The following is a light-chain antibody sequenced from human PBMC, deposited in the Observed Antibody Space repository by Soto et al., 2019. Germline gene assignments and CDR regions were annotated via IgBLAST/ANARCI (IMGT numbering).Light chain of an antibody. CDR2: GAS. J-gene: IGKJ4*01. Sequence: EIVMTQSPDTLSVSPGEGATLSCRASQSVSSNLAWDQQKPGQAPRLLIFGASTRATGIPARFSGSGSGAEFSLTISALQSEDFAIYYCQQYSNGPLTFGGGTKLGIK. CDR3: QQYSNGPLT. CDR1: QSVSSN. V-gene: IGKV3-15*01.